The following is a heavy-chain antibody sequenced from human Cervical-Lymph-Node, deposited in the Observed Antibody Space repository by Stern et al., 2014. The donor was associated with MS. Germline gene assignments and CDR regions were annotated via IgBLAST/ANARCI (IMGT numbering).Heavy chain of an antibody. CDR3: ARGELKEGLVRGMDV. Sequence: VQLVESGAEVKKPGSSVKVSCKASGGTFSSYAISWARQAPGQGLECMGGIIPIFGTANYAQKFQGRVTSTADESTSTAYMELSSLRSEDTAVYYCARGELKEGLVRGMDVWGQGTTVTVSS. D-gene: IGHD1-26*01. CDR2: IIPIFGTA. J-gene: IGHJ6*02. CDR1: GGTFSSYA. V-gene: IGHV1-69*01.